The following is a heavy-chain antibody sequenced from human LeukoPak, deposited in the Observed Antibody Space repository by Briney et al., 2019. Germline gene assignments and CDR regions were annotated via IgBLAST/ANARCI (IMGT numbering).Heavy chain of an antibody. CDR3: AAYSSGWYPIDY. Sequence: GGSLRLSCAASGFTFSSYEMNWVRQAPGKGLEWVSYISSSGSTIYYADSVKGRFTISRDNAKNSLYLQMNSLRAEDTAVYYCAAYSSGWYPIDYWGQGTLVTVSS. CDR1: GFTFSSYE. D-gene: IGHD6-19*01. V-gene: IGHV3-48*03. CDR2: ISSSGSTI. J-gene: IGHJ4*02.